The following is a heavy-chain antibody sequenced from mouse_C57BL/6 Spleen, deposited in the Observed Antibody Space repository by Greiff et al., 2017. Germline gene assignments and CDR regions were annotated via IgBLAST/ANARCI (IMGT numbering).Heavy chain of an antibody. V-gene: IGHV5-6*01. CDR3: ARHISYYFDY. Sequence: EVNLVESGGDLVKPGGSLKLSCAASGFTFSSYGMSWVRQTPDKRLEWVATISSGGSYTYYPDSVKGRFTISRDNAKNTLYLQMSSLKSEDTAMYYCARHISYYFDYWGQGTTLTVSS. D-gene: IGHD5-1-1*01. J-gene: IGHJ2*01. CDR2: ISSGGSYT. CDR1: GFTFSSYG.